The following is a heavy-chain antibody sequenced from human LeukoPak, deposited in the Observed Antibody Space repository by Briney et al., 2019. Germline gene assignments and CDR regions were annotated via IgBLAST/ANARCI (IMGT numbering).Heavy chain of an antibody. D-gene: IGHD5-18*01. Sequence: SVKVSCKASGGTFSSYAISWVRQAPGQGLELMGGIIPIFGTANYAQKFQGRVTITTDESTRTAYMELSSLRSEDTAVYYCASLRRGYSYPWWFDPWGQGTLVTVSS. J-gene: IGHJ5*02. CDR3: ASLRRGYSYPWWFDP. CDR2: IIPIFGTA. CDR1: GGTFSSYA. V-gene: IGHV1-69*05.